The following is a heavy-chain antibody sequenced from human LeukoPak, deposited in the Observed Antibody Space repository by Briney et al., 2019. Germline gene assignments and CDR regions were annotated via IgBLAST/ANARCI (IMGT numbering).Heavy chain of an antibody. V-gene: IGHV1-8*01. CDR2: MNPNSGNT. D-gene: IGHD3-3*01. Sequence: ASVKVSCKASGYTFTSYDINWVRQAPGQGVEWMGWMNPNSGNTVYAQKFQGRVTMTRNTSISTAYMELSSLRSEDTAVYYCARGFLGPIGYWGQGTLVTVSS. CDR1: GYTFTSYD. CDR3: ARGFLGPIGY. J-gene: IGHJ4*02.